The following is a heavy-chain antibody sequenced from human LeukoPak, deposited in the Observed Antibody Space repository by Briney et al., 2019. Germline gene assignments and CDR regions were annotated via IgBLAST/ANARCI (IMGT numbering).Heavy chain of an antibody. Sequence: TSETLSLTCTVSGGSISSYYWSWIRQPAGKGLEWIGRIYTSGSTNYNPSLKSRVTLSVDTSKNQFSLKLSSVTAADTAVYYCARTENYIPEDWFDPWGQGTLVTVSS. CDR1: GGSISSYY. CDR3: ARTENYIPEDWFDP. D-gene: IGHD5-24*01. V-gene: IGHV4-4*07. J-gene: IGHJ5*02. CDR2: IYTSGST.